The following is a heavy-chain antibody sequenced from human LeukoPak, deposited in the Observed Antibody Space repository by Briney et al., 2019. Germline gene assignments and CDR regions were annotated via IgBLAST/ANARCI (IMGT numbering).Heavy chain of an antibody. CDR1: GGSISSYY. J-gene: IGHJ5*02. CDR3: ARPVPSRLGWFDP. V-gene: IGHV4-39*01. CDR2: IYYSGST. D-gene: IGHD1-1*01. Sequence: SETLSLTCTVSGGSISSYYWGWIRQPPGEGLEWIGSIYYSGSTYYNPSLKSRVTISVDTSKNQFSLKLSSVTAADTAVYYCARPVPSRLGWFDPWGQGTLVTVSS.